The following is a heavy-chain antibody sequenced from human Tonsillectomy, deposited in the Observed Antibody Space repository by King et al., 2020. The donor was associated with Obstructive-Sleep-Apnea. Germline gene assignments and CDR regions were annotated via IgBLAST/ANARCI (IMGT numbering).Heavy chain of an antibody. D-gene: IGHD4-17*01. CDR1: GVSISSSTYS. V-gene: IGHV4-39*07. Sequence: QLQESGPGLVKPSETLSLTCTVSGVSISSSTYSWGWIRQPPGKGLEWIGSMYYSGSIHYNPSLKSRVTISVETAKNQFSLKLRSLTAADTAVYYGARGTMGDGDYSRFDPWGQGTLVTVSS. CDR3: ARGTMGDGDYSRFDP. J-gene: IGHJ5*02. CDR2: MYYSGSI.